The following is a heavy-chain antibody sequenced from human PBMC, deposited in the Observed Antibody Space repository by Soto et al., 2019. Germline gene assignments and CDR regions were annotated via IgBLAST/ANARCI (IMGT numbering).Heavy chain of an antibody. CDR2: IYWSGDE. Sequence: SGPTLVNPTQTLTLTCSFSGFSLSTSGVGVGWIRQSPGKALEWLALIYWSGDEHYRPSLKSRLSIIKDTSKNHVVLIMTDMDPVNTATYYCARGLATLPVFAFDIWGQGTMVTVSS. CDR3: ARGLATLPVFAFDI. D-gene: IGHD6-6*01. CDR1: GFSLSTSGVG. V-gene: IGHV2-5*01. J-gene: IGHJ3*02.